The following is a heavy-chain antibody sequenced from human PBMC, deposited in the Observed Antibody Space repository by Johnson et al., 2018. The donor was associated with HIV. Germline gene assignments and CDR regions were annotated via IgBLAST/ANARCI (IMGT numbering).Heavy chain of an antibody. V-gene: IGHV3-30*04. J-gene: IGHJ3*02. CDR1: GFTFSSYA. Sequence: QVQLVESGGGVVQPGRSLRLSCAASGFTFSSYAMHWVRQAPGKGLEWVAVISYDGSNKYYADSVKGRFTISRDNSKNTLYLQMNSLRAEDTAVYYCARPSEDDSSASGDAFDIWGQGTMVTVSS. CDR3: ARPSEDDSSASGDAFDI. D-gene: IGHD6-6*01. CDR2: ISYDGSNK.